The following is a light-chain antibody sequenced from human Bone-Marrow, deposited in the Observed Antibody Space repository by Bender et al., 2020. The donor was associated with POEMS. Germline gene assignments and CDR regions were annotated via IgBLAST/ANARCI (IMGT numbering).Light chain of an antibody. CDR1: DLGDKY. V-gene: IGLV3-1*01. CDR3: HALDIYSVI. J-gene: IGLJ2*01. CDR2: QDT. Sequence: SYEVTQPPSVSVSPGQTASITCSGDDLGDKYVSWYQQKPGQSPVLVIYQDTKRPSGIPERFSGSNSGNTATLTISGTQAMDAADSYCHALDIYSVIFGGGTKLTVL.